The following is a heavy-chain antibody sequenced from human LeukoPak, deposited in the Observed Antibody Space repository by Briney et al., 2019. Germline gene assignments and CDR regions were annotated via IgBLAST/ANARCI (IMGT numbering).Heavy chain of an antibody. Sequence: ASVKVSCKASGYTFTSYGISWVRQAPGQGLEWMGWINPNSGGTNYAQKFQGRVTMTRDTSISTAYMELSRLRSDDTAVYYCARDEGTAATGYWGQGTLVTVSS. J-gene: IGHJ4*02. CDR3: ARDEGTAATGY. CDR2: INPNSGGT. D-gene: IGHD2-15*01. CDR1: GYTFTSYG. V-gene: IGHV1-2*02.